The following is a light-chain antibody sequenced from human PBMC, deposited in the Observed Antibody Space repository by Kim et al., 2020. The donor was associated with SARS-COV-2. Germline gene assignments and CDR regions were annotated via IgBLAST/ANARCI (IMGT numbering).Light chain of an antibody. V-gene: IGLV1-47*01. Sequence: GQRVTLSCSGSSSNIGKNFVYWYQQVPGTAPRLLIYRNSQRPSGVPDRISASKTDTSGSLAISGLRSEDEADYYCATWDDVLDGQIFGGGTKVTVL. CDR3: ATWDDVLDGQI. J-gene: IGLJ6*01. CDR1: SSNIGKNF. CDR2: RNS.